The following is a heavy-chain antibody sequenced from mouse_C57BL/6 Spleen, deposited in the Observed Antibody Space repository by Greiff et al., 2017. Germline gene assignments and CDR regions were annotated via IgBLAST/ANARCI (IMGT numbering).Heavy chain of an antibody. Sequence: EVQLQQSGPELVKPGASVKISCKASGYTFTDYYMNWVKQSHGKSLEWIGDINPNNGGTSYNQKFKGKATLTADKSSSTAYMELRSLSSEDSAVYYCARDFDYWGQGTTLTVSS. CDR3: ARDFDY. CDR1: GYTFTDYY. J-gene: IGHJ2*01. V-gene: IGHV1-26*01. CDR2: INPNNGGT.